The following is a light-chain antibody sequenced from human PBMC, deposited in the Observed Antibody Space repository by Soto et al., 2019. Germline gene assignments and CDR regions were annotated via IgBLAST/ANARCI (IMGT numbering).Light chain of an antibody. CDR1: QSISTY. CDR3: QQSYSRPRT. J-gene: IGKJ1*01. Sequence: DIQMTQSPSSLSASVGDRVTITCRASQSISTYLNWYQQKPGKAPKLLMHAASSLDRGVPSRFSGSGSGTDFTLTISSLQPEDFATYYCQQSYSRPRTFGQGTKVEVK. V-gene: IGKV1-39*01. CDR2: AAS.